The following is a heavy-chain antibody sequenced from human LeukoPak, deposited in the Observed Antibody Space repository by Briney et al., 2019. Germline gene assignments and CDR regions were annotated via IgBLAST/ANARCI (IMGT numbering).Heavy chain of an antibody. Sequence: GGSLRLSCAASGFTFSNYWMSWVRQAPGKGLEWVANIKEDGNEKFYVGSVRGRFTISRDNAKNSLYLQMNSLTAEDTAVYYCARAGENYYGSGSLYYFDYWGQGTLVTVSS. V-gene: IGHV3-7*01. CDR2: IKEDGNEK. J-gene: IGHJ4*02. D-gene: IGHD3-10*01. CDR1: GFTFSNYW. CDR3: ARAGENYYGSGSLYYFDY.